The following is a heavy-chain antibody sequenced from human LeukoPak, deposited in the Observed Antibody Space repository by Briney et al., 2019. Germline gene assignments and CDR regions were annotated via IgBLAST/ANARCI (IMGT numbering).Heavy chain of an antibody. D-gene: IGHD3-22*01. Sequence: GGSLRLSCAASGFTFSSYAMSWVRQAPGKGLEWVAFIRYDGSNKYYADSVKGRFTISRDNSKNTLYLQMNSLRAEDTAVYYCAKDRNYYDSSGYYPNNWFDPWGQGTLVTVSS. CDR2: IRYDGSNK. J-gene: IGHJ5*02. CDR1: GFTFSSYA. V-gene: IGHV3-30*02. CDR3: AKDRNYYDSSGYYPNNWFDP.